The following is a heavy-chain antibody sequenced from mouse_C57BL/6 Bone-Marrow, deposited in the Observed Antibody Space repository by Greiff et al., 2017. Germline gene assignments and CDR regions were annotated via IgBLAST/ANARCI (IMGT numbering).Heavy chain of an antibody. CDR2: IHPNSGST. Sequence: QVQLQQPGAELVKPGASVKMSCKASGYTFTSYWITWVKQRPGQGLEWIGMIHPNSGSTNYNEKFKSKATLTVDKSSSTAYMQLSSLTSEDSAVYYCARRNYGNFYFDYWGQGTTLTVSS. D-gene: IGHD2-1*01. CDR3: ARRNYGNFYFDY. V-gene: IGHV1-64*01. CDR1: GYTFTSYW. J-gene: IGHJ2*01.